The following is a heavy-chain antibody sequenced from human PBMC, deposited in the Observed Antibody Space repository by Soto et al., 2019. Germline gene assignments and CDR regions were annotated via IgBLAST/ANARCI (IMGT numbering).Heavy chain of an antibody. V-gene: IGHV3-15*07. D-gene: IGHD3-10*01. Sequence: GGSLILSCAASGFTFSNAWMNWVRQAPGKGLEWVGRIKSKTDGGTTDYAAPVKGRFTISRDDSKNTLYLQMNSLKTEDTAVYYCTTPEVGAAGVYYYYYGMDVWGQGTTVTVSS. CDR1: GFTFSNAW. CDR3: TTPEVGAAGVYYYYYGMDV. J-gene: IGHJ6*02. CDR2: IKSKTDGGTT.